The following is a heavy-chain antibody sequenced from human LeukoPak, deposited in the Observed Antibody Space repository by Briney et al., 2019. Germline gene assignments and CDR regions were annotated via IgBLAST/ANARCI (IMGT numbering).Heavy chain of an antibody. CDR3: ARAYSSSWYPGGY. V-gene: IGHV3-30*03. Sequence: PGGSLRLSCAASGFTFSSYGMHWVRQAPGKGLEWVAVISYDGSNKYYADSVKGRFTISRDNSKNTLYLQMNSLRAEDTAVYYCARAYSSSWYPGGYWGQGTLVTVSS. CDR2: ISYDGSNK. J-gene: IGHJ4*02. D-gene: IGHD6-13*01. CDR1: GFTFSSYG.